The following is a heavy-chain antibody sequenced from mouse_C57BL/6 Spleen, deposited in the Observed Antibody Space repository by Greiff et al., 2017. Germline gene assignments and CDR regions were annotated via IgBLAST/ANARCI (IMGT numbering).Heavy chain of an antibody. D-gene: IGHD1-1*01. CDR2: IDPSDSYT. CDR3: AITTVGPMGY. Sequence: QVQLQQPGAELVMPGASVKLSCKASGYTFTSYWMHWVKQRPGQGLEWIGEIDPSDSYTNYNQKFKGKSTLTVDKSSSTAYMQLSSLTSEDSAVYDCAITTVGPMGYWGQGTTLTVSS. J-gene: IGHJ2*01. V-gene: IGHV1-69*01. CDR1: GYTFTSYW.